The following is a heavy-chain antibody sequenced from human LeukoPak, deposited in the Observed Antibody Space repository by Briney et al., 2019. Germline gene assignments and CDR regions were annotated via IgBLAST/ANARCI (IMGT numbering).Heavy chain of an antibody. D-gene: IGHD2-21*02. CDR3: ARFSKITRGDWGDAFDI. Sequence: SETLSLTCSVYGGSFSDYFWSRIRQPPGKGLEWIGEINDGGSANYNPSFMTRVTVSVDRSKNDFSLTMSSVTAADTAVYYCARFSKITRGDWGDAFDIWGQGTTVTVSS. CDR1: GGSFSDYF. J-gene: IGHJ3*02. V-gene: IGHV4-34*01. CDR2: INDGGSA.